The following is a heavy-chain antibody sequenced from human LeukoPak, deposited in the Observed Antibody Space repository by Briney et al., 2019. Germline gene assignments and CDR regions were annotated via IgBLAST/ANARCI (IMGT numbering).Heavy chain of an antibody. CDR3: ARWSSPYYFDY. J-gene: IGHJ4*02. D-gene: IGHD6-19*01. CDR2: ISSSSSYI. Sequence: PGGSLRLSCAASGFTFSSYSMNWVRQAPGKGLGWVSSISSSSSYIYYADSVKGRFTISRDNAKNSLYLQMNSLRAEDTAVYYCARWSSPYYFDYWGQGTLVTVSS. CDR1: GFTFSSYS. V-gene: IGHV3-21*01.